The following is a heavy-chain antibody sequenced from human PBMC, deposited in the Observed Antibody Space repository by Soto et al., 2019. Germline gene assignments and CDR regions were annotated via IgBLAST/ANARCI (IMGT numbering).Heavy chain of an antibody. CDR1: GGSISSSGYY. CDR2: IYYSGST. CDR3: ARHQSPYGHLDY. V-gene: IGHV4-39*01. Sequence: PSETLSLTCTVSGGSISSSGYYWGWIRQPPGRGLEWIGSIYYSGSTYYNPSLKSRVTISVDTSKNQFSLKLSSVTAADMAVYYCARHQSPYGHLDYWGQGTLVTVSS. J-gene: IGHJ4*02. D-gene: IGHD4-17*01.